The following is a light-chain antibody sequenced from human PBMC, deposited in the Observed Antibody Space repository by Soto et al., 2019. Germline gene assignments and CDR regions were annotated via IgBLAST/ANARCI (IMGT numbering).Light chain of an antibody. J-gene: IGKJ5*01. CDR1: QSVSSN. CDR3: QQYNNWLPIT. CDR2: GAS. Sequence: EILMTQSPAPMSVSPGERATLSCNTSQSVSSNLAWYHQKPGQAPRLLIYGASTSATGVPARFSGSGSGTEFTLTISSLLHEDFAVYYCQQYNNWLPITFGQGTRLDIK. V-gene: IGKV3-15*01.